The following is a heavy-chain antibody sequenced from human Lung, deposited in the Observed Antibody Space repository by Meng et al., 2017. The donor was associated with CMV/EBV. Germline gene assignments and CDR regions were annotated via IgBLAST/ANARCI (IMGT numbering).Heavy chain of an antibody. CDR2: ISTGGSTR. D-gene: IGHD5-24*01. CDR3: ARLEMATTALDY. V-gene: IGHV3-48*03. J-gene: IGHJ4*02. CDR1: GFTVSSYE. Sequence: GSXRLSCPVSGFTVSSYEMNWVRQAPGKGLEWVSYISTGGSTRYYADSVKGRFTVMRDNAKNSLFLQMNSLSAEDTAVYYCARLEMATTALDYWGQGALVTVSS.